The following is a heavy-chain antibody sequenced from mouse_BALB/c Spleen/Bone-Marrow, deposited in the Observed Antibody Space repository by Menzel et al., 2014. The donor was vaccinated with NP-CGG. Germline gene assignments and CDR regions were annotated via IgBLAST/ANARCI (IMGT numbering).Heavy chain of an antibody. CDR3: ARDYGYYKDVGDY. CDR1: GFSLTSYA. V-gene: IGHV2-9*02. J-gene: IGHJ2*01. Sequence: VKLMESGPGLVAPSQRLSITCTVSGFSLTSYALHWVRRPPGKGLEWLGVIWAGGSTNYNSALMSRLNISKDNSKSQVFLKMNSLQTDDTAVYYCARDYGYYKDVGDYWGQGTTLTVSS. D-gene: IGHD2-12*01. CDR2: IWAGGST.